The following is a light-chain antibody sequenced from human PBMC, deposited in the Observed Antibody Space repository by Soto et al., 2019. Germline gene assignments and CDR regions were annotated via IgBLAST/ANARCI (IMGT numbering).Light chain of an antibody. V-gene: IGLV4-69*01. CDR1: SGHSSYA. Sequence: QSVLTQSPSASASLGASVRLTCTLSSGHSSYAISWHQQQPEKGPRYLMKLNSDGSHNKGDGIPDRFSGSSSGADRYLTISSLQSEDEAHYYCQTWATGIRVFGGGTKVTVL. CDR2: LNSDGSH. J-gene: IGLJ3*02. CDR3: QTWATGIRV.